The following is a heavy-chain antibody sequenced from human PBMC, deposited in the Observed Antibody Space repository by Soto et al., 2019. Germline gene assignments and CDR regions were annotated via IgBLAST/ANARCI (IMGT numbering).Heavy chain of an antibody. CDR3: ARYCSGGSCYYFDY. D-gene: IGHD2-15*01. V-gene: IGHV4-59*12. CDR2: IYYSGST. CDR1: GGSISSYY. Sequence: TSETLSLTCTVSGGSISSYYWSWIRQPPGKGLEWIGYIYYSGSTYYNPSLKSRVTISVDTSKNQFSLKLSSVTAADTAVYYCARYCSGGSCYYFDYWGQGTLVTVSS. J-gene: IGHJ4*02.